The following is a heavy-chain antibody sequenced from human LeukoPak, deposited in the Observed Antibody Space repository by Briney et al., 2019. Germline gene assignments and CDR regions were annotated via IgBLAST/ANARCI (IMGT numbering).Heavy chain of an antibody. J-gene: IGHJ6*03. CDR3: AKDLEYCSSTSCYTGMDV. Sequence: GGSLRLSCAASGFTFSSYAMSWVRQAPGKGLEWVSSISSSSSYIYYADSVKGRFTISRDNSKNTLYLQMNSLRAEDTAVYYCAKDLEYCSSTSCYTGMDVWGKGTTVTVSS. D-gene: IGHD2-2*02. CDR2: ISSSSSYI. V-gene: IGHV3-21*01. CDR1: GFTFSSYA.